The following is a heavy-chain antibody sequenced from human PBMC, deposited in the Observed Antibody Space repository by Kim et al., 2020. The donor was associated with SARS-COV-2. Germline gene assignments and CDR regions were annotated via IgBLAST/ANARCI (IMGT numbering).Heavy chain of an antibody. CDR1: GFTFSSYG. Sequence: GGSLRLSCAASGFTFSSYGMHWVRQAPGKGLEWVAVISYDGSNKYYADSVKGRFTISRDNSKNTLYLQMNSLRAEDTAVYYCAKDAIQLWSDGGFDYWGQGTLVTVSS. CDR3: AKDAIQLWSDGGFDY. CDR2: ISYDGSNK. V-gene: IGHV3-30*18. D-gene: IGHD5-18*01. J-gene: IGHJ4*02.